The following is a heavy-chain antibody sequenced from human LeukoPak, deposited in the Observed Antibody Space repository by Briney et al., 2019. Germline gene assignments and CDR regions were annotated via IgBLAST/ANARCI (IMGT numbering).Heavy chain of an antibody. V-gene: IGHV3-30*02. Sequence: GGSLRLSCAASGFTFSSYGMSWVRQAPGKGLEWVAYIQYDGSNEQYADSVKGRFTISRDNSKNTLYLQMNSLRAEDTAVYYCARESHAYDSSGYFDYWGQGTLVTVSS. CDR1: GFTFSSYG. CDR3: ARESHAYDSSGYFDY. J-gene: IGHJ4*02. D-gene: IGHD3-22*01. CDR2: IQYDGSNE.